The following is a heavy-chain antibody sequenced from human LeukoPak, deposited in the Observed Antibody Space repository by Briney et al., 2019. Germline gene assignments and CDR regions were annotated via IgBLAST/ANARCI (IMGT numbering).Heavy chain of an antibody. V-gene: IGHV3-21*04. CDR2: ISSSSSYI. CDR3: ARVGTDSSGWYGISTYYYYGMDV. CDR1: GFTFSSCS. Sequence: GGSLRLSCAASGFTFSSCSMNWVRQAPGKGLEWVSSISSSSSYIYYADSVKGRFTISRDNAKNSLYLQMNSLRAEDTAVYYCARVGTDSSGWYGISTYYYYGMDVWGQGTTVTVSS. D-gene: IGHD6-19*01. J-gene: IGHJ6*02.